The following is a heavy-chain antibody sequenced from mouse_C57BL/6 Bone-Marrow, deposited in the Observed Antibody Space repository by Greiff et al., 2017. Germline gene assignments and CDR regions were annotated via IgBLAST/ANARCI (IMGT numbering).Heavy chain of an antibody. V-gene: IGHV1-7*01. CDR3: ARWSSNYSWFAY. CDR1: GYTFTSYW. CDR2: ITPSSGYT. Sequence: QVQLKESGAELAKPGASVKLSCKASGYTFTSYWMHWVKQRPGQGLEWIGYITPSSGYTKYNQKFKDKATLTADKSSSTAYMQLSSLTYEDSAVYYCARWSSNYSWFAYWGQGTLVTVSA. J-gene: IGHJ3*01. D-gene: IGHD2-5*01.